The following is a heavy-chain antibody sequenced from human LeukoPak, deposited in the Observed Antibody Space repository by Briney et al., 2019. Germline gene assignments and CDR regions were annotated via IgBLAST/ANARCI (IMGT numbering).Heavy chain of an antibody. Sequence: GGSLRLSCAASGFTFSSHGMHWVRQAPGKGLEWVTFIRSDGSSNYYGDSVKGLFTISRDNAKNSLYLQMNTLRAEDTALYYCAQGRGWLRFSWGQGTLVTVSS. D-gene: IGHD5-12*01. CDR1: GFTFSSHG. CDR2: IRSDGSSN. J-gene: IGHJ4*02. CDR3: AQGRGWLRFS. V-gene: IGHV3-30*02.